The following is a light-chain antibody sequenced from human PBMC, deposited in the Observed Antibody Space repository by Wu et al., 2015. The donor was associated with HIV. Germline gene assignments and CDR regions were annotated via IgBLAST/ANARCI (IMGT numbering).Light chain of an antibody. CDR1: QSVSSSY. CDR3: QQYGSSPRYS. CDR2: GAS. Sequence: EIVLTQSPGALSLSPGERATLSCRASQSVSSSYLAWYQQKPGRAPRLLIYGASSRATGIPDRFSGSGSGTDFTLTISRLEPEDFAVYYCQQYGSSPRYSFGQGTKLEIK. J-gene: IGKJ2*03. V-gene: IGKV3-20*01.